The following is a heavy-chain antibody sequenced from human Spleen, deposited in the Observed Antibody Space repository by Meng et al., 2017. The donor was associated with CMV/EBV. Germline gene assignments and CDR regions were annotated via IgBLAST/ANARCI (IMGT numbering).Heavy chain of an antibody. CDR2: ISSSSSYI. CDR3: ARAEYSSSSLDY. CDR1: GFTFSSYS. Sequence: GESLKISCAASGFTFSSYSMNWVRQAPGKGLEWVSSISSSSSYIYYADSVKGRFTISRDNAKNSLYLQMNSLRAEDTAVYYCARAEYSSSSLDYWGQGTLVTVSS. D-gene: IGHD6-6*01. V-gene: IGHV3-21*06. J-gene: IGHJ4*02.